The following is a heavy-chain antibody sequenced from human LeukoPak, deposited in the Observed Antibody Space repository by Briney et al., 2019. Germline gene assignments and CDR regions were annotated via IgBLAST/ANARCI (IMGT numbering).Heavy chain of an antibody. CDR3: ARAFGLEGGSR. D-gene: IGHD1-26*01. V-gene: IGHV1-69*04. CDR1: GYTFSKYY. Sequence: SVTVSCKASGYTFSKYYIHWVRQAPGQGLEWMGRIIPILGIANYAQKFQGRVTITADKSTSTAYMELSSLRSEDTAVYYCARAFGLEGGSRWGQGTLVTVSS. J-gene: IGHJ4*02. CDR2: IIPILGIA.